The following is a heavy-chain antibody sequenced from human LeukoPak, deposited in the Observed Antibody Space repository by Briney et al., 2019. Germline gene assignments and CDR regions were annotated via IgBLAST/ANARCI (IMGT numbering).Heavy chain of an antibody. CDR1: GFTFSSYA. Sequence: GGSLRLSCAASGFTFSSYAMHWVRQAPGKGLEWVAVISYDGSNKYYADSVKGRFTVSRDNSKNTLYLQMNSLRAEDTAVYYCARDIPDYMYYYYMDVWGKGTTVTVSS. CDR3: ARDIPDYMYYYYMDV. D-gene: IGHD4-11*01. J-gene: IGHJ6*03. V-gene: IGHV3-30-3*01. CDR2: ISYDGSNK.